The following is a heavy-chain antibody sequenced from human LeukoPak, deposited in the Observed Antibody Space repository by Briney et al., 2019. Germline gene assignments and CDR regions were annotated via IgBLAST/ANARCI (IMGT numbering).Heavy chain of an antibody. J-gene: IGHJ4*02. Sequence: GGSLRLSCAVSGFTFSDYYMDWVRQAPGKGLEWVGRVRNKAQSYTTYYAACVKGTFTTSRDESKNLLYLQMNSLQTEDTAIYYCARGAYCRGGRCPAGFDYWGQGALVTVSS. CDR2: VRNKAQSYTT. V-gene: IGHV3-72*01. CDR3: ARGAYCRGGRCPAGFDY. D-gene: IGHD2-15*01. CDR1: GFTFSDYY.